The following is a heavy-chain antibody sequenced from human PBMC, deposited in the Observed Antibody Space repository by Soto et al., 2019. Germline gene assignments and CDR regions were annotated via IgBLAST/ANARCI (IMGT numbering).Heavy chain of an antibody. Sequence: GGSLRLSCAASGFTFSSYAMSWVRRAPGKGLEWVSVISGSGGDTHYADSVKGRVTISRDNSKNTLYLQIHSLRAEDTAIYYCAKDSDYSSSWFDFDYWGQGTQVTVSS. CDR2: ISGSGGDT. CDR3: AKDSDYSSSWFDFDY. CDR1: GFTFSSYA. V-gene: IGHV3-23*01. D-gene: IGHD6-13*01. J-gene: IGHJ4*02.